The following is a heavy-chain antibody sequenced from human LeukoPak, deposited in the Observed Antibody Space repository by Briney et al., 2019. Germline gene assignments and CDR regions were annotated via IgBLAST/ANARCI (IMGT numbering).Heavy chain of an antibody. J-gene: IGHJ6*03. D-gene: IGHD4-17*01. CDR3: TRVGDYLIGYYYYYMDV. Sequence: GGSLRLFCTASGFIFGVYAMSWFRQAPGKGLEWVGFIRSKAYGGTTEYAACVKGRFTISRDDSKSIAYLQMNSLKTEDTAVYYCTRVGDYLIGYYYYYMDVWGKGTTVTVSS. CDR1: GFIFGVYA. CDR2: IRSKAYGGTT. V-gene: IGHV3-49*03.